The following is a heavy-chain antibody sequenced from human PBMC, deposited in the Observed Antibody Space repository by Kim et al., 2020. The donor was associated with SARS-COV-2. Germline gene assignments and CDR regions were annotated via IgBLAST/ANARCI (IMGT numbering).Heavy chain of an antibody. CDR3: AIGGYGSSWYWRH. J-gene: IGHJ4*02. Sequence: YFGDSVKGRFTISGDNTKSSLYLQMNSLRAEDTAVYYCAIGGYGSSWYWRHWGQGTLVTVSS. D-gene: IGHD6-13*01. V-gene: IGHV3-7*03.